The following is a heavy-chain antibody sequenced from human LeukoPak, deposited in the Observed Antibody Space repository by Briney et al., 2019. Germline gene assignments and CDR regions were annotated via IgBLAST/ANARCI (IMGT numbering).Heavy chain of an antibody. D-gene: IGHD5-24*01. CDR3: AKDGVMAGHYLDY. Sequence: GGSLRLSCAASGFTFSTYDMSWVRQAPGKGLEWVSVISGNGGSTHYADSVKGRFTISRDNSKNTLYLQMNSLRAGDTAVYYCAKDGVMAGHYLDYWGQGTLVTVSS. CDR1: GFTFSTYD. CDR2: ISGNGGST. J-gene: IGHJ4*02. V-gene: IGHV3-23*01.